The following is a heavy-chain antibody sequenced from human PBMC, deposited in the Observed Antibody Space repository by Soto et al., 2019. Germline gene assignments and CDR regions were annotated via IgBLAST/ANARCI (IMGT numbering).Heavy chain of an antibody. CDR3: ARLVVAGIMYYFDS. Sequence: QITLKESGPTLVKPTQTLTLTCTLSGLSLRSSGVGVGWIRQPPGKALEWLTFIYWDDDKRYSPSLKSRLTIADDTTKNQVVLTLTNMDTVDTATYYCARLVVAGIMYYFDSWGQGTLLTVSS. CDR2: IYWDDDK. V-gene: IGHV2-5*02. J-gene: IGHJ4*02. CDR1: GLSLRSSGVG. D-gene: IGHD2-15*01.